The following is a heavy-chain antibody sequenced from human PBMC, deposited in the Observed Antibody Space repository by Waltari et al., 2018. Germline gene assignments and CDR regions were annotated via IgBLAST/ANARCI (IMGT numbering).Heavy chain of an antibody. CDR2: IYHSGSN. D-gene: IGHD6-13*01. Sequence: QVQLQESGPGLVKPSETLSLTCAVSGYSISSGYYWGWIRQPPGKGLEWIGSIYHSGSNYYNPSLKSRVTISVDTSKNQFSLKLSSVTAADTAVYYCARLGAYSSQLAFDYWGQGTLVTVSS. J-gene: IGHJ4*02. V-gene: IGHV4-38-2*01. CDR3: ARLGAYSSQLAFDY. CDR1: GYSISSGYY.